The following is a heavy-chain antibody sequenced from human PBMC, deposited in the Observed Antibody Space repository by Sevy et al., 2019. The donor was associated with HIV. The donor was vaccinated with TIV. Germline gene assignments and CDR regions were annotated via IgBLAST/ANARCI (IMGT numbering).Heavy chain of an antibody. CDR3: ARDPGMVRGATLDY. J-gene: IGHJ4*02. Sequence: ASVKVSCKASGYTFSSYSISWVRQAPGQGLEWMGWISGYNGKTNYAQKLQGRVTMTTDTSTSTAYMELRSLRSDDKAVYYCARDPGMVRGATLDYWGQGTLVTVSS. D-gene: IGHD3-10*01. CDR1: GYTFSSYS. CDR2: ISGYNGKT. V-gene: IGHV1-18*04.